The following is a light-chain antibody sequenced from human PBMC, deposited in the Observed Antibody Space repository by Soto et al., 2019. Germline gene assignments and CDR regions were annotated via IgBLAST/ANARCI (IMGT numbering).Light chain of an antibody. Sequence: EIVLRQSPCTPPLSPGEIATVSFRASQSVSSAYVAWYQQKPGQAPRLLISSASTRATGIPDGFSGSGSESEFTLTISRLEPEDFAVYYCQQYGSSPRTFGQGTKVEIK. V-gene: IGKV3-20*01. CDR1: QSVSSAY. CDR3: QQYGSSPRT. J-gene: IGKJ1*01. CDR2: SAS.